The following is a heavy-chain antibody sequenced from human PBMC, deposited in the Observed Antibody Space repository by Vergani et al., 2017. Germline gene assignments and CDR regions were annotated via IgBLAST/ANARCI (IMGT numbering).Heavy chain of an antibody. CDR2: IYYSGST. D-gene: IGHD5-12*01. CDR3: ARGLDLDP. CDR1: GGSISSYY. V-gene: IGHV4-59*01. Sequence: QVQLQESGPGLVKPSETLSLTCTVSGGSISSYYWSWIRQPPGKGLEWIGYIYYSGSTNYNPSLKSRVTISVDTSKNQFSLKLSSVTVADTAVYYCARGLDLDPWGQGTLVTVSS. J-gene: IGHJ5*02.